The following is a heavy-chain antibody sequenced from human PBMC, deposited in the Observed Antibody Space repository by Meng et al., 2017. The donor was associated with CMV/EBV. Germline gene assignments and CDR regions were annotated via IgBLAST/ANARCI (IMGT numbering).Heavy chain of an antibody. CDR2: IWYDGSNK. D-gene: IGHD6-19*01. Sequence: GFTFSSYGMHWVRQAPGKGLEWVAVIWYDGSNKYYADSVKGRFTISRDNSKNTLYLQMNSLRAEDTAVYYCAKWKERGIAVAGPLGYWGQGTLVTVSS. J-gene: IGHJ4*02. CDR3: AKWKERGIAVAGPLGY. V-gene: IGHV3-33*06. CDR1: GFTFSSYG.